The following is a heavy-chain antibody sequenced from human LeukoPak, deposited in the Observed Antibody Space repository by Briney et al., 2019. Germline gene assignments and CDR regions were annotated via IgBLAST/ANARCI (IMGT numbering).Heavy chain of an antibody. CDR1: GFTFSTYW. D-gene: IGHD2-21*02. V-gene: IGHV3-7*01. Sequence: GGSLRLSCAASGFTFSTYWMNWYRQAPGKGLEWVGNINQDASEINYVDSVRGRFTISRDNAKNSLHLQMNSLRAEDTAVYYCATDRDNSDWQKRSDSWGQGTLVTVSS. CDR2: INQDASEI. CDR3: ATDRDNSDWQKRSDS. J-gene: IGHJ4*02.